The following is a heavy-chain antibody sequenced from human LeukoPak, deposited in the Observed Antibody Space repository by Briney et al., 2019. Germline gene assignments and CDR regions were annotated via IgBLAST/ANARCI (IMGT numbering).Heavy chain of an antibody. CDR2: IWYDGSDK. CDR1: GLTFSSYG. D-gene: IGHD3-22*01. CDR3: ARVANYYDSSGYSLYFDY. Sequence: PGGSLRLSCAASGLTFSSYGMHWVRQAPGKGLEWVAVIWYDGSDKYYADSVKGRFTISRDNSKNTLYLQMNSLRAEDTAVYYCARVANYYDSSGYSLYFDYWGQGTLVTVSS. V-gene: IGHV3-33*01. J-gene: IGHJ4*02.